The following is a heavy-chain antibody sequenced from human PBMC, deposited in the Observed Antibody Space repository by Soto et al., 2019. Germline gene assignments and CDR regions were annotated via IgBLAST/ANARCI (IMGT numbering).Heavy chain of an antibody. CDR3: AREGAAAGNFDY. J-gene: IGHJ4*02. V-gene: IGHV3-21*01. Sequence: PGGSLRLSCAASGFTFSIYSMNWVRQAPGKGLEWVSSISSSSSYIYYADSVKGRFTISRDNAKNSLYLQMNSLRAEDTAVYYCAREGAAAGNFDYWGQGTLVTVSS. CDR1: GFTFSIYS. CDR2: ISSSSSYI. D-gene: IGHD6-13*01.